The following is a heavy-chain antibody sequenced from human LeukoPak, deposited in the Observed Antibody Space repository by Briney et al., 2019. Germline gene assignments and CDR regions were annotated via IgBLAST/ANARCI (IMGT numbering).Heavy chain of an antibody. Sequence: GGSLRLSCAVSGFTFSNFWMSWVRQAPGRGLEWVANIHPGGNEKYHVESVKGRFTISRDNAKNLLFLQMNGLRVEDTAVYYCARGDDFSGDHWGQGTLVTVSS. CDR1: GFTFSNFW. CDR3: ARGDDFSGDH. CDR2: IHPGGNEK. D-gene: IGHD1-1*01. V-gene: IGHV3-7*04. J-gene: IGHJ4*02.